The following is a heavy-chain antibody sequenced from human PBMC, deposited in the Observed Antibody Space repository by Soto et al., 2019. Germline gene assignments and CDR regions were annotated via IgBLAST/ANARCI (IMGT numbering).Heavy chain of an antibody. CDR3: ARSGCGSGWF. D-gene: IGHD6-19*01. Sequence: QVQLQESGPGLVKPSETLSLTCTVSGGSVSSGRYYWSWIRQPPGKGLEWIGYIYYSGSTKYNPSLKSRVTISVDTSKNQFSLKLTSMTAADTAVYYCARSGCGSGWFGGRGTLVTVSS. J-gene: IGHJ4*02. CDR1: GGSVSSGRYY. V-gene: IGHV4-61*01. CDR2: IYYSGST.